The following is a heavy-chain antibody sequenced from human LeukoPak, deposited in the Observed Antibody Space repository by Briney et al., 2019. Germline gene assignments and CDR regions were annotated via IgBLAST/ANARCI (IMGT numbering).Heavy chain of an antibody. J-gene: IGHJ4*02. CDR3: AREVFGDLLNCGY. CDR2: ISAYDGNT. D-gene: IGHD3-10*01. CDR1: GYTFTSYG. Sequence: ASVKVSCKTSGYTFTSYGISWVRQAPGQGLEWMGWISAYDGNTNYAQNLQGRVTMTTDTSTSTAYMELRSLRSDDTALYYCAREVFGDLLNCGYWGQGTLVTVSS. V-gene: IGHV1-18*01.